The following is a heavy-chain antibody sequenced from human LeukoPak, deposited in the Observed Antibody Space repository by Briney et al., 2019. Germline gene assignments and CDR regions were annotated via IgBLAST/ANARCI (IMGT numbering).Heavy chain of an antibody. CDR3: ARVAGGSYLEGYFDY. Sequence: GGSLRLSCAASRFIFSDYAMSWVRQAPGKGLEWVSTISGSDGRTYYADSVKGRFSISRDNSKNTLYLQMDSLRAEDTAVYYCARVAGGSYLEGYFDYWGQGTLVTVSS. V-gene: IGHV3-23*01. CDR2: ISGSDGRT. D-gene: IGHD1-26*01. CDR1: RFIFSDYA. J-gene: IGHJ4*02.